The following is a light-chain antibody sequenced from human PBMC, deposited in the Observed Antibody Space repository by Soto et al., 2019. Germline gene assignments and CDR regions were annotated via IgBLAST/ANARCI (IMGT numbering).Light chain of an antibody. J-gene: IGKJ1*01. CDR3: QDSSTSPWP. Sequence: TQSPGTLSLSPGERPNLSCSAVQTVTSTYMAWYQQKPGQAPRLLIYATSFRATGIPDRFRGSGSGTDFTLTISSLEPEDSAVYYCQDSSTSPWPFGQGTKVDI. CDR2: ATS. CDR1: QTVTSTY. V-gene: IGKV3-20*01.